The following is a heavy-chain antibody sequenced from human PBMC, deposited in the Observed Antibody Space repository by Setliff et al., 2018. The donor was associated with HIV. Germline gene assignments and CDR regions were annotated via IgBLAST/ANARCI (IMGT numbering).Heavy chain of an antibody. V-gene: IGHV1-3*01. D-gene: IGHD3-16*01. Sequence: ASVKVSCKASGYTFTNYAMHWVRQAPGQRLEWMGWINAGNGNTKHSQKFQGRVTITRDTSANTAYMDLSSLRSEDTAVYYCARIWGIPPLYYFDYWGQGTLVTVSS. CDR1: GYTFTNYA. CDR3: ARIWGIPPLYYFDY. J-gene: IGHJ4*02. CDR2: INAGNGNT.